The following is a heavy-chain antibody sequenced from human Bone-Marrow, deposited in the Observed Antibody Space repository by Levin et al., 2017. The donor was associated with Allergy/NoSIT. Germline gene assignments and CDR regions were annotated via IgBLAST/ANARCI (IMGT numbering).Heavy chain of an antibody. J-gene: IGHJ4*02. CDR3: ARLRYDILTYFDY. Sequence: PSETLSLTCTVSGDLTTGHYWSWIRQPPGRELEWIGYIYYSGTTKYNPSLDSRVSISIDTSKNQFSLKLASVTAADTALYYCARLRYDILTYFDYWGQGTLVTVSS. V-gene: IGHV4-59*11. D-gene: IGHD3-9*01. CDR2: IYYSGTT. CDR1: GDLTTGHY.